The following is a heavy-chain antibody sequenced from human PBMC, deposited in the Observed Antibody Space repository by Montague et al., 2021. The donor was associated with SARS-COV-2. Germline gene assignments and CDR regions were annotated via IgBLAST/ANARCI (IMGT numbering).Heavy chain of an antibody. CDR2: IKQDGSEK. CDR3: ASELGLFDP. Sequence: SLRLSCAASEFTFSSYWMSWVRQAPGKGLEWVANIKQDGSEKYYVDSVKGRFNISRDNAKNSLYLQMNSLRDEDTAVYYCASELGLFDPWGQGTLVTVSS. CDR1: EFTFSSYW. J-gene: IGHJ5*02. V-gene: IGHV3-7*01.